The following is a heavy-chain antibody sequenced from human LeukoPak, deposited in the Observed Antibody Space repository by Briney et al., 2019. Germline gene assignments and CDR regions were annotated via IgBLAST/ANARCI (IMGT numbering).Heavy chain of an antibody. Sequence: ASVKVSCKASGYTFASYAMNWVRQAPGQGLEWMGWINTNTGNPTYAQGFTGRFVFSLDTSVSTAYLQISSLKAEDTAVYYCARSLTIGYCSGGSCYPLLGYWGQGTLVTVSS. D-gene: IGHD2-15*01. CDR3: ARSLTIGYCSGGSCYPLLGY. J-gene: IGHJ4*02. V-gene: IGHV7-4-1*02. CDR2: INTNTGNP. CDR1: GYTFASYA.